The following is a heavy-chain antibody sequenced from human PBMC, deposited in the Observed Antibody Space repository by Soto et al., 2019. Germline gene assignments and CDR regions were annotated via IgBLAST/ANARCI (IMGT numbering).Heavy chain of an antibody. V-gene: IGHV3-23*01. Sequence: GGSLRLSCAASGFTFSSYAMSWFRQAPGKGLEWVSAISGSGGSTYYADSVKGRFTISRDNSKNTLYLQMNSLRAEDTAVYYCAKGSYPYYDFWSGVAFDIWGQGTMVTVSS. CDR2: ISGSGGST. D-gene: IGHD3-3*01. CDR1: GFTFSSYA. J-gene: IGHJ3*02. CDR3: AKGSYPYYDFWSGVAFDI.